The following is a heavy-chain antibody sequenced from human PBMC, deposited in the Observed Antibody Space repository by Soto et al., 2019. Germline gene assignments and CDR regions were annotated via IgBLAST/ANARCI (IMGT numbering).Heavy chain of an antibody. CDR2: INPDSGYI. J-gene: IGHJ4*02. CDR1: GNTFTSYD. D-gene: IGHD3-10*01. Sequence: ASVKVSCNASGNTFTSYDINLVRQATGHGLEWMGWINPDSGYIGYAQKFQGRVTMTRDTAIRTAYMEVSRLRSDDTAVYYCARGRASGSYYLLDYWGQGTLVTVSS. V-gene: IGHV1-8*01. CDR3: ARGRASGSYYLLDY.